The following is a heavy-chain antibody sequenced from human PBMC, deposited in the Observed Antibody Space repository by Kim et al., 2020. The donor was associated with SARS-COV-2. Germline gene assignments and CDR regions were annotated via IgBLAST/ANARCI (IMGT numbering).Heavy chain of an antibody. CDR3: AKELRETTQTTGGDFFAS. V-gene: IGHV3-23*01. CDR1: GFTFTTYT. Sequence: GGSLRLSCVASGFTFTTYTMNWVRQAPGKGLEWVSGISGDGGSTYYADSVKGRFTISRDSSKNTLYLQMNSLRVEDTAVYYCAKELRETTQTTGGDFFASWGQGTLVTVSS. J-gene: IGHJ5*02. CDR2: ISGDGGST. D-gene: IGHD4-17*01.